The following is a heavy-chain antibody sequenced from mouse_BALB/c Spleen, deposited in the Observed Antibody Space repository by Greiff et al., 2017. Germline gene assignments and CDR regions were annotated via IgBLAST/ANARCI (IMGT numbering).Heavy chain of an antibody. Sequence: EVQVVESGGGLVKPGGSLKLSCAASGFTFSSYAMSWVRQTPEKRLEWVASISSGGSTYYPDSVKGRFTISRDNARNILYLQMSSLRSEDTAMYYCARGEDYPAWFAYWGQGTLVTVSA. CDR3: ARGEDYPAWFAY. CDR1: GFTFSSYA. D-gene: IGHD2-4*01. CDR2: ISSGGST. J-gene: IGHJ3*01. V-gene: IGHV5-6-5*01.